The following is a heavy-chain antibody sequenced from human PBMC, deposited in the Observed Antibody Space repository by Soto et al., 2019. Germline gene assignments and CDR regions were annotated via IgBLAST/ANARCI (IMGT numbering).Heavy chain of an antibody. CDR3: VRRYYDSSGYSSAFDI. V-gene: IGHV1-58*01. J-gene: IGHJ3*02. D-gene: IGHD3-22*01. CDR2: IVVGSGNT. CDR1: CFTFSTPS. Sequence: PVKGSCQASCFTFSTPSVLWGGQARGQRLEWIGWIVVGSGNTNYAQKFQERVTITRGMSTSTAYMELSSLRSEDTAVYYCVRRYYDSSGYSSAFDIWGQGTMVTVSS.